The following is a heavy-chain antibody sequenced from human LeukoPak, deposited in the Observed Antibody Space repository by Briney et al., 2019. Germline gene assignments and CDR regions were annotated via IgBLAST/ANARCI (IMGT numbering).Heavy chain of an antibody. CDR1: GGSFSGYY. D-gene: IGHD2-15*01. J-gene: IGHJ5*02. Sequence: SETLSLTCAVYGGSFSGYYWSWIRQPPGKGLEWIGEINHSGSTNNNTSLKSRVTISVDTSKNQFSLKLSSVTAADTAVYYCASLGYCSGGNCYSNWFDPWGQGTLVTVSS. CDR3: ASLGYCSGGNCYSNWFDP. CDR2: INHSGST. V-gene: IGHV4-34*01.